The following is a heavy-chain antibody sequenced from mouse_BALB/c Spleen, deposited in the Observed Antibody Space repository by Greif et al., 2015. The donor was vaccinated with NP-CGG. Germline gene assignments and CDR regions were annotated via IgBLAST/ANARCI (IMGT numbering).Heavy chain of an antibody. D-gene: IGHD2-1*01. CDR3: TRLNGNHGGGSYFDY. CDR1: GYTFTSYY. Sequence: QVQLQQSGAELVKPGASVKLSCKASGYTFTSYYMYWVKQRPGQGLEWIGEINPSNGGTNFNEKFKSKATLTVDKSSTTAYMQLSSLTSEDSAVYYCTRLNGNHGGGSYFDYWGQGTTLTVSS. J-gene: IGHJ2*01. V-gene: IGHV1S81*02. CDR2: INPSNGGT.